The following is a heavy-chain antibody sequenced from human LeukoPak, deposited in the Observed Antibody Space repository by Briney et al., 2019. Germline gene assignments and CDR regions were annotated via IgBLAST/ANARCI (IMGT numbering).Heavy chain of an antibody. D-gene: IGHD2-2*01. CDR2: IYYSGST. J-gene: IGHJ6*04. V-gene: IGHV4-31*03. CDR1: GGSISSGGYY. CDR3: ARGAIPAVHLDV. Sequence: SETLSLTCTVSGGSISSGGYYWSWIRQHPGKGLEWIGYIYYSGSTYYNPSLKSRVTISVDTSKNQFSLKLSSVTAADTAVYYCARGAIPAVHLDVWGKGTTVTVSS.